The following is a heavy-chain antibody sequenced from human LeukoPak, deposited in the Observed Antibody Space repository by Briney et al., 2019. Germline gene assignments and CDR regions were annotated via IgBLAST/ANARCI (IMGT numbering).Heavy chain of an antibody. CDR2: IYYSGST. D-gene: IGHD3-3*01. J-gene: IGHJ6*02. Sequence: SETLSLTCTVSGGSISSGDYYWSWIRQPPGKGPEWIGYIYYSGSTYYNPSLKSRVTISVDTSKNLFSLKLSSVTAADTAVYYCARGRLHYDFWSDLQAGMDVWGQGTTVTVSS. CDR3: ARGRLHYDFWSDLQAGMDV. V-gene: IGHV4-30-4*01. CDR1: GGSISSGDYY.